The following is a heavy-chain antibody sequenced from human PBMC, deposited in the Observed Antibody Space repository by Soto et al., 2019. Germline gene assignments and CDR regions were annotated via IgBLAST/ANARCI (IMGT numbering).Heavy chain of an antibody. CDR3: ARSPGGYYID. V-gene: IGHV3-74*01. Sequence: EVQLVESGGGLVQPGGSLRLSCADSGFSFSNYWMHWVRQGPGKGLVWVSRINTDGSSINYADSVRGRITISRDNAKNTLYLQLNSLRAEDTAVYYCARSPGGYYIDWGQGTMVTVSS. J-gene: IGHJ3*01. CDR1: GFSFSNYW. CDR2: INTDGSSI. D-gene: IGHD3-10*01.